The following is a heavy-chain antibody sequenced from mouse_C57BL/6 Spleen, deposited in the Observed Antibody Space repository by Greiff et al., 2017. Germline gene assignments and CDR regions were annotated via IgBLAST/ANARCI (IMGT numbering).Heavy chain of an antibody. D-gene: IGHD1-1*01. CDR1: GFSLTSYG. J-gene: IGHJ4*01. CDR2: LWSGGST. CDR3: AITTGDAMDY. V-gene: IGHV2-2*01. Sequence: QVQLQQSGPGLVQPSQSLSITCAVSGFSLTSYGVHWVRQSPGKGLEWLGVLWSGGSTYYTAAFISRLSISKDNSKSQVVFKMNSLQADDTAIYYCAITTGDAMDYGGQGTSVTVYS.